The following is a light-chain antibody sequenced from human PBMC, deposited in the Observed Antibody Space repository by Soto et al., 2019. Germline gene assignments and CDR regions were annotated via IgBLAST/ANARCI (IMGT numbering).Light chain of an antibody. Sequence: QVTQCPSSLSASFWYGITITCXASQTISNFVNWYQQKLGRAPRLLIYAASSLQSGVPSRFSGSGSGTDFTLTISSLQPEDFATYYCQQSYSTPITFGQGTRLEIK. CDR2: AAS. V-gene: IGKV1-39*01. J-gene: IGKJ5*01. CDR3: QQSYSTPIT. CDR1: QTISNF.